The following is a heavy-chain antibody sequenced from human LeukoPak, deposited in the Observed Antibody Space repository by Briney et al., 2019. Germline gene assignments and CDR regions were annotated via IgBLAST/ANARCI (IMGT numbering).Heavy chain of an antibody. V-gene: IGHV3-15*07. CDR3: TTSSYCTSTTCSDY. Sequence: GGSLRLSCAASSFTFSNAWMNWVRQAPGKGLEWVGRIKSNTDGGTTDYAAPVKGRFTISRDDSKNTLYLQMNSLKTEDTAVYYCTTSSYCTSTTCSDYWGQGTLVTVSS. CDR1: SFTFSNAW. CDR2: IKSNTDGGTT. D-gene: IGHD2-2*01. J-gene: IGHJ4*02.